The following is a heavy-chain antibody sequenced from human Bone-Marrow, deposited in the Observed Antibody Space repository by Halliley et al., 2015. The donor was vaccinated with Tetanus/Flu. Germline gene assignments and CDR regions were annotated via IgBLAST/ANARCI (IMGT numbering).Heavy chain of an antibody. V-gene: IGHV4-31*02. Sequence: FPYYGGNTYYNPSLKSRANISVDPSKNQFSLNLRSVTAADTAIYYCARAFSTSWSLASRFDYWGQGILVTVSS. J-gene: IGHJ4*02. CDR3: ARAFSTSWSLASRFDY. CDR2: PYYGGNT. D-gene: IGHD6-13*01.